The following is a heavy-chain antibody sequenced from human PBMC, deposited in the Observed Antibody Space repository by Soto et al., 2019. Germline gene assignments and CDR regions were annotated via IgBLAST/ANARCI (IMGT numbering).Heavy chain of an antibody. Sequence: ASVKVSCKVSGYTLTELSMHWVRQAPGKGLEWMGGFDPEDGETIYAQKFQGRVTMTEDTSTDTAYMELSSLRSEDTAVYYCATDSRYYDFWSGPYYYYMDVWGKGTKVTVSS. V-gene: IGHV1-24*01. D-gene: IGHD3-3*01. CDR1: GYTLTELS. J-gene: IGHJ6*03. CDR2: FDPEDGET. CDR3: ATDSRYYDFWSGPYYYYMDV.